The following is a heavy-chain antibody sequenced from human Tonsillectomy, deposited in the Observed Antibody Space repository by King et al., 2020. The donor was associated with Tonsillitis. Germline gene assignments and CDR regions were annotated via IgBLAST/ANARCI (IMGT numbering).Heavy chain of an antibody. J-gene: IGHJ4*02. V-gene: IGHV3-64D*06. CDR1: GFIFSDYA. D-gene: IGHD1-1*01. CDR3: TTTGDF. CDR2: ISDNGGIT. Sequence: VQLVESGGGLVQPGGSLRLSCSASGFIFSDYAMHWVRQATGKGLEYVSGISDNGGITYCADSVKGRCAISRDNSKNTLYLQMSSLRTEDTALYYCTTTGDFWGQGILVTVSS.